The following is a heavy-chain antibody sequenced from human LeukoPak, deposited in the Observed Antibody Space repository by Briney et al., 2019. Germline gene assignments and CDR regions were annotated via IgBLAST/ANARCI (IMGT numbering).Heavy chain of an antibody. CDR1: GFTFSSYS. CDR3: ARTSSWYGNY. CDR2: ISSSSSTL. J-gene: IGHJ4*02. D-gene: IGHD6-13*01. Sequence: GGSLRLSCAASGFTFSSYSMNWVRQAPGKGLEWVSYISSSSSTLYYADSVKGRFTLSRDNANNSLYLQMNSLRAEDTAIYYCARTSSWYGNYWGQGTLVTVSS. V-gene: IGHV3-48*04.